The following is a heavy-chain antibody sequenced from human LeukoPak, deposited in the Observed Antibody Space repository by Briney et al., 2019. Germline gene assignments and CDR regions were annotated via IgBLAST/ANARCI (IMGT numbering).Heavy chain of an antibody. D-gene: IGHD5-12*01. V-gene: IGHV6-1*01. Sequence: SQTLSLTCAISGDSVSSNSATWNWIRQSPSRGLEWLGRTYYRSKWVNDYAVSVKSRITINPDTSKNQFSLQLNSVTPEDTAVYYCARGNIVATLFDYWGQGTLVTVSS. CDR3: ARGNIVATLFDY. CDR1: GDSVSSNSAT. CDR2: TYYRSKWVN. J-gene: IGHJ4*02.